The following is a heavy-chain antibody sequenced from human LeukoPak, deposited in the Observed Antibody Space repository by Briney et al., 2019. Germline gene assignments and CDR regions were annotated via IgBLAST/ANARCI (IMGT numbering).Heavy chain of an antibody. V-gene: IGHV4-34*01. CDR1: GGSLSGYY. D-gene: IGHD4-23*01. J-gene: IGHJ4*02. CDR2: INHSGST. Sequence: SETLSLTCAVYGGSLSGYYWSWIRQPPGKGREWIGEINHSGSTNYNPSLRSRVTISVDTSKNQFCLKLSSVAAADTAVYYCARMRDYGGNSGHFDYWGQGTLVTVSS. CDR3: ARMRDYGGNSGHFDY.